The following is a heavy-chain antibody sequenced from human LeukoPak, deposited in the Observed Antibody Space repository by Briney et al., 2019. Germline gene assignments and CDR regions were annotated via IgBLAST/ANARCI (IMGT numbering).Heavy chain of an antibody. Sequence: GGSLRLSCAASGFTFGSYGMHWVRQAPGKGLEWVAFIRYDGSNKYYADSVKGRFTISRDNSKNTLYLQMNSLRAEDTAVYYCAKLNRWAGYEVDYWGQGTLVTVSS. V-gene: IGHV3-30*02. J-gene: IGHJ4*02. D-gene: IGHD5-12*01. CDR3: AKLNRWAGYEVDY. CDR2: IRYDGSNK. CDR1: GFTFGSYG.